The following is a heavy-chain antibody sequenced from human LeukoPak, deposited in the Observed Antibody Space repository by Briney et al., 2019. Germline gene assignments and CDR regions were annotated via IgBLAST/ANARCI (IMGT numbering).Heavy chain of an antibody. CDR1: GFTVSSNY. CDR2: IYSGGST. J-gene: IGHJ3*02. V-gene: IGHV3-53*01. CDR3: ARARTDAFDI. Sequence: GGSLRLSCAASGFTVSSNYMSWVRQAPGKGLEWVSVIYSGGSTYYADSVKGRFTISRDNSKNTLYLQMSSLRAEDTAVYYCARARTDAFDIWGQGTMVTVSS.